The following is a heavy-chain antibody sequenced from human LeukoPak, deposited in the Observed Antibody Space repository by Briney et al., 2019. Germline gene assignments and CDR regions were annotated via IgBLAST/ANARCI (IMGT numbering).Heavy chain of an antibody. V-gene: IGHV4-34*01. CDR2: INHSGST. Sequence: PSETLSLTCAVYGGSFSGYYWSWIRQPPGKGLEWIGEINHSGSTNYNPSLKSRVTISVDTSKNQFSLKLSSVTAADTAVYYCARGXRMATLPPWFDPWGQGTLVTVSS. D-gene: IGHD5-24*01. J-gene: IGHJ5*02. CDR3: ARGXRMATLPPWFDP. CDR1: GGSFSGYY.